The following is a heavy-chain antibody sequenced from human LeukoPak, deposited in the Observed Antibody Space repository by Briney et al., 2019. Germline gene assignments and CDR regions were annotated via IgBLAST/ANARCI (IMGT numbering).Heavy chain of an antibody. J-gene: IGHJ4*02. V-gene: IGHV3-30*02. CDR3: AKGHDILTGYLDY. Sequence: PGGSLRLSCAASGFTFSSYGMHWVRQAPGKGLEGVAFIRYDGSNKYYADSVKGRFTISRDNSKNTLYLQMNSLRAEDTAVYYCAKGHDILTGYLDYWGQGTLVTVSS. CDR2: IRYDGSNK. CDR1: GFTFSSYG. D-gene: IGHD3-9*01.